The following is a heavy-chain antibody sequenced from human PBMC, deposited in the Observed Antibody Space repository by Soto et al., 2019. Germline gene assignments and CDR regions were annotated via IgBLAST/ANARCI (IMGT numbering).Heavy chain of an antibody. D-gene: IGHD2-2*01. J-gene: IGHJ6*02. CDR3: ARALYDPAMVPVGPASRYYVMDV. CDR2: INPSGGST. CDR1: QYSFTNYC. V-gene: IGHV1-46*01. Sequence: QVQLVQSGAEAKTPGASVKVSCKASQYSFTNYCVHWVRQAPGQGLEWMGVINPSGGSTKYAQRFRGRVTMTRDTSTSTDYMELRSLRPENTAVYFCARALYDPAMVPVGPASRYYVMDVWGRGTTVTVSS.